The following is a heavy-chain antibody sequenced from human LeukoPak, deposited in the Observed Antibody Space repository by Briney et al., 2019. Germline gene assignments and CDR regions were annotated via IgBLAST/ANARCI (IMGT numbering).Heavy chain of an antibody. J-gene: IGHJ3*02. CDR3: AKVGDLLWFGELFKGAFDI. CDR2: ISGSGGST. D-gene: IGHD3-10*01. CDR1: GFTFSSYA. V-gene: IGHV3-23*01. Sequence: PGGSLRLSCAASGFTFSSYAMSWVRQAPGKGLEWVPAISGSGGSTYYADSVRGRFTISRDNSKNTLYLQMNSLRAEDTAVYYCAKVGDLLWFGELFKGAFDIWGQGTMVTVSS.